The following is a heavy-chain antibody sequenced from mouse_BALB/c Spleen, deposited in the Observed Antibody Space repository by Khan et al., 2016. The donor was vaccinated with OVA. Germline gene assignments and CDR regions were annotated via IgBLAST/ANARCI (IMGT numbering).Heavy chain of an antibody. CDR1: GYSFTDYY. Sequence: VQLQQPGPELVKPGASVMISCKASGYSFTDYYMHWVKQSPENSLEWIGEINPSTGGTNYNQKFKAKATLTVDKSSTTTYMQLNSLTSEDSAVYYGSRTGLTWDDYGYFDVWGAGTTVTVSS. D-gene: IGHD4-1*01. J-gene: IGHJ1*01. V-gene: IGHV1-42*01. CDR2: INPSTGGT. CDR3: SRTGLTWDDYGYFDV.